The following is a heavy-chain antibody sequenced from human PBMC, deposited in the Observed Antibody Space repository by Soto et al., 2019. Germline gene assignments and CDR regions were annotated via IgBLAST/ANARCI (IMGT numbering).Heavy chain of an antibody. CDR2: ISAHNGNT. CDR1: GYTFTSYV. CDR3: AREPQIFDY. J-gene: IGHJ4*02. V-gene: IGHV1-18*04. Sequence: QVQVVQSGGEVKKPGASVKVSCKASGYTFTSYVISWVRQAPGQGLEWVGWISAHNGNTKYAQKFQGRVTLTTDTSTRTANMELRSLRSDDTAVYYSAREPQIFDYWGQGTLVTVSS.